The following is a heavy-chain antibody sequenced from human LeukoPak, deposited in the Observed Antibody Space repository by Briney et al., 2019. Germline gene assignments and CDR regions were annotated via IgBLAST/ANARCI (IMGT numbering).Heavy chain of an antibody. CDR1: GGSISSGGYY. CDR2: IYHSGST. V-gene: IGHV4-30-2*01. CDR3: ARGRATGSYYFDY. Sequence: SETLSLTCTVSGGSISSGGYYWSWIRQPPGKGLEWIGYIYHSGSTYYNPSLKSRVTISVDRSKNQFSLKLSSVTAADTAVYYCARGRATGSYYFDYWGQGTLVTVSS. J-gene: IGHJ4*02. D-gene: IGHD5-24*01.